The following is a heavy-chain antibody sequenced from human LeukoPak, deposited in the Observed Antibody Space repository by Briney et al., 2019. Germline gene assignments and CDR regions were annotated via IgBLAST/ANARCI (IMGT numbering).Heavy chain of an antibody. CDR1: GYTFTSDG. Sequence: GASVKGSWRASGYTFTSDGISWVRQAPGQGLEWMGWISAYNGNTNYAQKLQGRVTMTTDTSTSTAYMELRSLRSDDTAVYYCAGLLWFGEYPPRWFDPWGQGTLVTVSS. V-gene: IGHV1-18*04. CDR3: AGLLWFGEYPPRWFDP. J-gene: IGHJ5*02. D-gene: IGHD3-10*01. CDR2: ISAYNGNT.